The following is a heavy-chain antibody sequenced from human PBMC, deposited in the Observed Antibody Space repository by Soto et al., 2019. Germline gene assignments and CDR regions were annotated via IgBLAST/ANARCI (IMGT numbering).Heavy chain of an antibody. CDR2: LVPFTGKS. V-gene: IGHV1-69*01. Sequence: QVQLAQSGAEVRKPGSSVRVSCKASGDTFIISAITWVRQAPGQGLEWVGGLVPFTGKSKNGPNFEGRVTFTADEYTRTAYMDLSHLTSDDTVVYYCASDLGGVAPVDYWGQGTLVTVSS. CDR3: ASDLGGVAPVDY. J-gene: IGHJ4*02. CDR1: GDTFIISA. D-gene: IGHD2-15*01.